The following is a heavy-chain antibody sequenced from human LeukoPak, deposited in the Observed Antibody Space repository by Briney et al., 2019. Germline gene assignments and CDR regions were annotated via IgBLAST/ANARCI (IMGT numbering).Heavy chain of an antibody. D-gene: IGHD2-2*02. V-gene: IGHV1-8*01. J-gene: IGHJ6*02. CDR1: GYTFTSYD. CDR2: MNPNSGNT. CDR3: ARVKDIVVVPAAITKRGRHYYGMDV. Sequence: EASVKVSCKASGYTFTSYDTNWVRQATGQGLEWMGWMNPNSGNTGYAQKFQGRVTMTRNTSISTAYMELSSLRSEDTAVYYCARVKDIVVVPAAITKRGRHYYGMDVWGQGTTVTVSS.